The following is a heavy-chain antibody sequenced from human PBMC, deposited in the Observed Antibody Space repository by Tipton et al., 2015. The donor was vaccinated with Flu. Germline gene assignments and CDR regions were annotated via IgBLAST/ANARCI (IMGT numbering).Heavy chain of an antibody. Sequence: TLSLTCTVSGGSVSSGSYHWSWIRQPPGKGLEWIGYIYYSGSTNYNPSLKSRVTISVDTSKNQFSLKLSSVTAADTAVYYCARDQVSPHLTYGMDVWGQGTTVTVSS. V-gene: IGHV4-61*01. CDR3: ARDQVSPHLTYGMDV. CDR2: IYYSGST. J-gene: IGHJ6*02. CDR1: GGSVSSGSYH. D-gene: IGHD2-21*01.